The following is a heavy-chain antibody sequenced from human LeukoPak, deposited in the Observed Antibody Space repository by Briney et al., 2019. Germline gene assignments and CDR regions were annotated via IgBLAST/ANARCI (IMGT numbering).Heavy chain of an antibody. J-gene: IGHJ6*02. CDR3: ARENPFCVAGTSQDCSRDYYGMDV. Sequence: GASVKVSCKASGYTFTSYDINWVRQATGQGLEWMGWMNPNSGNTGYAQKFQGRVTMTTDTSTSTAYMELRSLRSDDTAVYYCARENPFCVAGTSQDCSRDYYGMDVWGQGTTVTVSS. V-gene: IGHV1-8*01. CDR1: GYTFTSYD. CDR2: MNPNSGNT. D-gene: IGHD6-19*01.